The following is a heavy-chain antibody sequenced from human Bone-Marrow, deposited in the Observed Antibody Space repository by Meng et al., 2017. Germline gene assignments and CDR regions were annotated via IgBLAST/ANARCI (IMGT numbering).Heavy chain of an antibody. Sequence: QVQIQQWGGGLLQPSETLALTCAFYGGSCSGYYWSWIRQPPGKGLEWIGEINHSGSTNYNPSLKSRVTISVDTSKNQFSLKLSSVTAADTAVYYCARVGVVVITPNWFDPWGQGTLVTVSS. D-gene: IGHD3-22*01. CDR2: INHSGST. CDR1: GGSCSGYY. CDR3: ARVGVVVITPNWFDP. J-gene: IGHJ5*02. V-gene: IGHV4-34*01.